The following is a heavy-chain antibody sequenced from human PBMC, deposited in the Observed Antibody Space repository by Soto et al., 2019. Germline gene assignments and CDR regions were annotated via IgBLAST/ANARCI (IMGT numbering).Heavy chain of an antibody. Sequence: SETLSLTCTVSGGSISSGGYYWSWIRQHPGKGLEWIGYIYYSGSTYYNPSLKSRVTISVDTSKNQFSLKLSSVTAADTAVYYCARDISYYVNHYYGMDACGQGTKVPGSS. D-gene: IGHD4-4*01. CDR3: ARDISYYVNHYYGMDA. CDR2: IYYSGST. CDR1: GGSISSGGYY. V-gene: IGHV4-31*03. J-gene: IGHJ6*02.